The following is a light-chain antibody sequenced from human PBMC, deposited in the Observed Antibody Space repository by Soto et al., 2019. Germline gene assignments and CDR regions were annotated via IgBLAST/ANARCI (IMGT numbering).Light chain of an antibody. CDR2: GAS. Sequence: EVMMTQSPSTLSVSPGERATLSCRARHSVSNIYLAWYQQKPGQAPRLLIYGASSRATGIPDRFSGSGSGTDFTLTISRLEPEDFAVYYCQKYGSSPLNFGGGTKVDIK. J-gene: IGKJ4*01. CDR1: HSVSNIY. CDR3: QKYGSSPLN. V-gene: IGKV3-20*01.